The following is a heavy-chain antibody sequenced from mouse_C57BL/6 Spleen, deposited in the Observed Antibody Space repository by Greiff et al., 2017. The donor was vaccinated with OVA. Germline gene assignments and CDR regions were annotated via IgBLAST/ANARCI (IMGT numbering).Heavy chain of an antibody. Sequence: EVQGVESGGGLVQPGGSMKLSCVASGFTFSNYWMNWVRQSPEKGLEWVAQIRLKSDNYATHYAESVKGRFTISRDDSKSSVYLQMNNLRAEDTGIYYCTGDGYWGQGTTLTVSS. J-gene: IGHJ2*01. CDR3: TGDGY. V-gene: IGHV6-3*01. CDR2: IRLKSDNYAT. CDR1: GFTFSNYW.